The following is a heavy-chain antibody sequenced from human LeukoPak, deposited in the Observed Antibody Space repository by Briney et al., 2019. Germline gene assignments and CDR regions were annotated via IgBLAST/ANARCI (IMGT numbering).Heavy chain of an antibody. Sequence: SVKVSCKASGGTFSSYAISWVRQAPGQGLEWMGRIIPILGIANYAQKFQGRVTITADKSTSTAYMELSSLRSEDTAVYYCARDNPITMVRGVYYYYGTDVWGQGTTVTVSS. D-gene: IGHD3-10*01. V-gene: IGHV1-69*04. CDR3: ARDNPITMVRGVYYYYGTDV. CDR2: IIPILGIA. J-gene: IGHJ6*02. CDR1: GGTFSSYA.